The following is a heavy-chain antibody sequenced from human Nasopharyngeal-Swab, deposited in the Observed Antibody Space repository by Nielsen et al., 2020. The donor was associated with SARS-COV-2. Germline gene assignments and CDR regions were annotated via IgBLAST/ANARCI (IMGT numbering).Heavy chain of an antibody. CDR3: ASSSVDTAMVPGY. J-gene: IGHJ4*02. Sequence: SETLSLTCTVSGGSISSYYWSWIRQPPGKGLEWIGYIYYSGSTNYNPSLKSRVTISVDTSKNQFSLKLSSVTAADTAVYYCASSSVDTAMVPGYWGQGILVTVSS. D-gene: IGHD5-18*01. CDR1: GGSISSYY. V-gene: IGHV4-59*01. CDR2: IYYSGST.